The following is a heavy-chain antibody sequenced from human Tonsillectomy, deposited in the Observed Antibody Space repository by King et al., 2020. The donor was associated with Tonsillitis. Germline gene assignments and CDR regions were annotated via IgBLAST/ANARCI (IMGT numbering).Heavy chain of an antibody. D-gene: IGHD1-14*01. Sequence: VQLQQWGAGLLKPSETLSLTCAVYGGSFSGYYWSWIRQPPGKGLEWIGEINHSGSTNYNPSLKSRVTISVDTSKNQFSLKLSSVTAADTAVYYCASKPGTRLYYYGMDVWGQGTTVTVSS. CDR1: GGSFSGYY. CDR3: ASKPGTRLYYYGMDV. V-gene: IGHV4-34*01. J-gene: IGHJ6*02. CDR2: INHSGST.